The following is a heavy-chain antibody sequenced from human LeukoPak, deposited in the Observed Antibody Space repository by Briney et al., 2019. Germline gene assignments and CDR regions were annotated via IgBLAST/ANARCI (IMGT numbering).Heavy chain of an antibody. CDR1: GGSFSGYY. J-gene: IGHJ3*02. CDR3: ARLYMTTVTNRGAFDI. D-gene: IGHD4-17*01. CDR2: INHSGST. V-gene: IGHV4-34*01. Sequence: PSETLSLTCAVYGGSFSGYYWSWIPQPPGKGLEWIGEINHSGSTNYNPSLKSRVTISVDTSKNQFSLKLSSVTAADTAVYYCARLYMTTVTNRGAFDIWGQGTMVTVSS.